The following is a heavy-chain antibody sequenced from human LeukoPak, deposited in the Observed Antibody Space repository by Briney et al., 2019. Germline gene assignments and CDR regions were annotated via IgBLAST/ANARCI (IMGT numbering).Heavy chain of an antibody. V-gene: IGHV1-46*01. CDR3: ARGLVGDTMVRGGPVAYGMGV. CDR2: LNPSSAST. CDR1: GYTFTSYY. J-gene: IGHJ6*02. D-gene: IGHD3-10*01. Sequence: ATVKVSCKASGYTFTSYYMHWVRPAPGQGRAWMGILNPSSASTTYAQKFQGRVTMTRDTSTSTVYMELSSLRSEDTAVYYCARGLVGDTMVRGGPVAYGMGVWGQGTTVTVSS.